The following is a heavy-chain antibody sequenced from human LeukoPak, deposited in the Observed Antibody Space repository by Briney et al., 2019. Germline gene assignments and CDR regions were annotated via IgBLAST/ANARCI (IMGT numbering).Heavy chain of an antibody. D-gene: IGHD6-13*01. CDR3: AREAGIAAELDY. J-gene: IGHJ4*02. V-gene: IGHV4-30-4*08. CDR1: GGSISSGDYY. CDR2: IYYSGST. Sequence: SETLSLTCTVSGGSISSGDYYWSWSRQPPGKGLEWIGYIYYSGSTYYNPSLKSRVTISVDTSKNQFSLKLSSVTAADTAVYYCAREAGIAAELDYWGQGTLVTVSS.